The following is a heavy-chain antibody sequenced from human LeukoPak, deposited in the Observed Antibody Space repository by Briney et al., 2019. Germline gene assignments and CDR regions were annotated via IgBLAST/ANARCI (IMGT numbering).Heavy chain of an antibody. D-gene: IGHD6-13*01. CDR2: MNPNSGNT. V-gene: IGHV1-8*01. J-gene: IGHJ4*02. CDR1: GYTFTSYD. Sequence: GASVKVSCKASGYTFTSYDINWVRQATGQGLEWMGWMNPNSGNTGYAQKFQGRVTMTRNTSISTAYMELSSLRSEDTAVYYCARGRGIAAAGRRGLFDYWGQGTLVTVSS. CDR3: ARGRGIAAAGRRGLFDY.